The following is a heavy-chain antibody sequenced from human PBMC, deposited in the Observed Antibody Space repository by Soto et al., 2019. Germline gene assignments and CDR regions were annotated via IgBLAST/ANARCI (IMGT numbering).Heavy chain of an antibody. Sequence: QVQLVESGGGVVQPGRSLRLSCAASGFTFSSYGMHWVRQAPGKGLEWVAVISYDGSNKYYADSVKGRFTISRDNSKNTLYLQMNSLRAEDTAVYYCAKELRGRSSHHYYYGMDVWGQGTTVTVSS. CDR1: GFTFSSYG. V-gene: IGHV3-30*18. D-gene: IGHD6-6*01. CDR2: ISYDGSNK. CDR3: AKELRGRSSHHYYYGMDV. J-gene: IGHJ6*02.